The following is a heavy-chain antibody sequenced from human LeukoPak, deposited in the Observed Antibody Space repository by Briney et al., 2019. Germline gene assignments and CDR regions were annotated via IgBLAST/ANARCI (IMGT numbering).Heavy chain of an antibody. CDR2: ISWNSGSI. CDR1: GFTFDDYA. CDR3: AKYSGSYTDYFDY. Sequence: PGGSLRLSCAASGFTFDDYAMHWVRQAPGKGLEWVSGISWNSGSIGYADSVKGRFTISRDNAKNSLYLQMNSLRAEDTAVYYCAKYSGSYTDYFDYWGQGTLVTVSS. V-gene: IGHV3-9*01. D-gene: IGHD1-26*01. J-gene: IGHJ4*02.